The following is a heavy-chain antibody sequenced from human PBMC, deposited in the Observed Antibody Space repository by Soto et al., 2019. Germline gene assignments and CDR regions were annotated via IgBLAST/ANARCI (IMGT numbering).Heavy chain of an antibody. CDR1: VGSFSDYY. CDR2: INHSGST. CDR3: ARVYYDTSDHETGGGFDI. J-gene: IGHJ3*02. V-gene: IGHV4-34*01. Sequence: SESLSIAGTVYVGSFSDYYWSWIRQPPGKGLEWNGEINHSGSTNYNPSLKSRVTISVDTSKNQFSLKLSSVTAADTAVYYCARVYYDTSDHETGGGFDIWGQGTLVTVSS. D-gene: IGHD3-22*01.